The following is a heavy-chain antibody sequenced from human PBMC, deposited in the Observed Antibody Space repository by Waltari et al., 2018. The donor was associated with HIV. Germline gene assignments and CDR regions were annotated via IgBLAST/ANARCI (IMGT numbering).Heavy chain of an antibody. Sequence: QVQLVQSGAEVKRPGASVTVSGKASGYTFSDHYIHWVRQAPGQGLEWMGWILPKSGDTRFAQEFQGRLTLTGDTSISTAYMELNRLTTDDTAVYYCTRSDGMATTLLHYWGQGTLVTVSS. CDR3: TRSDGMATTLLHY. V-gene: IGHV1-2*02. CDR2: ILPKSGDT. J-gene: IGHJ4*02. CDR1: GYTFSDHY. D-gene: IGHD5-12*01.